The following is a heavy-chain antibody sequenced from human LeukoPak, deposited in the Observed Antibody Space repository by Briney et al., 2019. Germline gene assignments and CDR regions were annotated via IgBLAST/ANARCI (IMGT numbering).Heavy chain of an antibody. CDR3: ARVAYCGGDCYSYYFDY. CDR1: GGSISSYY. V-gene: IGHV4-59*01. Sequence: SETLSLTCTVSGGSISSYYWSWIRQPPGKGLEWIGYIYYSGSTNYNPSLKSRVTISVGTSKNQFSLKLSSVTAAGTAVYYCARVAYCGGDCYSYYFDYWGQGTLVTVSS. D-gene: IGHD2-21*02. CDR2: IYYSGST. J-gene: IGHJ4*02.